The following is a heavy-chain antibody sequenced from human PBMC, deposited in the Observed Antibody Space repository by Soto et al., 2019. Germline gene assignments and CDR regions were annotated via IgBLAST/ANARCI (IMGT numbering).Heavy chain of an antibody. D-gene: IGHD5-12*01. V-gene: IGHV4-31*03. Sequence: QVQLQESGPGLVKPSQTLSLTCTVSGGSISSGGYYWSWIRQHPGKGLAWIGYIYYRGSTYYNPSLKSRVTISVDTSKNQFSLKLSSVTAADTAVYYCAREEGGGYDHRWFDPWGQGTLVTVSS. CDR1: GGSISSGGYY. CDR2: IYYRGST. J-gene: IGHJ5*02. CDR3: AREEGGGYDHRWFDP.